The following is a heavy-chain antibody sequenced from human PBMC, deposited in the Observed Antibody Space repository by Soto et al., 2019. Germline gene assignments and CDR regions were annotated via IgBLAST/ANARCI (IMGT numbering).Heavy chain of an antibody. V-gene: IGHV3-23*01. CDR1: GFTFSSYA. CDR3: AKDSPDYYGDWGPFDY. J-gene: IGHJ4*02. D-gene: IGHD4-17*01. CDR2: ISGSGGST. Sequence: EVQLLESGGGLVQPGGSLRLSCAASGFTFSSYAMRWVRQAPGKGLEWVSAISGSGGSTYYADSVKGRFTISRDNSKNTLYLQMNSLRAEDTAVYYCAKDSPDYYGDWGPFDYWGQGTLVTVSS.